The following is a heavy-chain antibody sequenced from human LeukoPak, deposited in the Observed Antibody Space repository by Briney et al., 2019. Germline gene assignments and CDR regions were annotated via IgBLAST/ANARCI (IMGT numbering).Heavy chain of an antibody. J-gene: IGHJ4*02. CDR2: IDWDDDK. CDR3: ARIALGTNFDY. Sequence: SGPALVKPTQTLTLTCTFSGFSLSTSGMRVGWIRQPPGKALEWLARIDWDDDKFYSTSLKTRLTISKDTSKNQVVLTLTNVDPVDTATYFCARIALGTNFDYWGQGTLVTVSS. D-gene: IGHD1-1*01. CDR1: GFSLSTSGMR. V-gene: IGHV2-70*04.